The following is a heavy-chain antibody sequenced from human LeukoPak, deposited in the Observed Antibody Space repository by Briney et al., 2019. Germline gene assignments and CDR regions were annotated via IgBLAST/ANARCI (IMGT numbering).Heavy chain of an antibody. V-gene: IGHV3-23*01. D-gene: IGHD6-13*01. CDR3: AKTRPLDSSSWSHGDY. J-gene: IGHJ4*02. CDR2: ISGSGDST. Sequence: GGSLRLSCVASGFPFRSYWMTWVRQAPGKGLEWVSAISGSGDSTYYGDSVKGRFTISRDNSKNTLYLQMNSLRAEDTAVYYCAKTRPLDSSSWSHGDYWGQGTLVTVSS. CDR1: GFPFRSYW.